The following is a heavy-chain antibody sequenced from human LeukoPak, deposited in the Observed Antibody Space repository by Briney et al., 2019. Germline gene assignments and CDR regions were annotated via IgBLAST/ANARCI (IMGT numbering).Heavy chain of an antibody. CDR3: ARYYYGSGKDY. CDR2: IIPILGIA. Sequence: ASVKVSCKASGGTFSSYTISWVRHAPGQGLEWMGRIIPILGIANYAQKFQGRVTITADKSTSTAYMELSSLRSEDTAVYYCARYYYGSGKDYWGQGTLVTVSS. D-gene: IGHD3-10*01. CDR1: GGTFSSYT. J-gene: IGHJ4*02. V-gene: IGHV1-69*02.